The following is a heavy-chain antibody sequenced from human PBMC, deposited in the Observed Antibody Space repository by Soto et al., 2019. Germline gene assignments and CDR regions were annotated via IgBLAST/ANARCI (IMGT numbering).Heavy chain of an antibody. D-gene: IGHD6-13*01. CDR3: ARLLFLPLKAESSSWYPWCDP. V-gene: IGHV2-26*01. CDR2: IFSNDEK. CDR1: GLSHRNARKG. J-gene: IGHJ5*02. Sequence: EPMTSEQSLVIACPSPGLSHRNARKGVSWSRQPPGKALEWLAHIFSNDEKSYSTSLKSRLTISKDTSKSQVVLTMTNMDPVDTATYYWARLLFLPLKAESSSWYPWCDPWCKGPLVSV.